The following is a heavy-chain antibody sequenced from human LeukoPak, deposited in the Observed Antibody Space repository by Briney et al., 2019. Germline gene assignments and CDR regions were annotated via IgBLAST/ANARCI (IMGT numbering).Heavy chain of an antibody. J-gene: IGHJ4*02. CDR1: GFNFTSDG. CDR2: IHHDDSSR. V-gene: IGHV3-30*02. D-gene: IGHD1-26*01. Sequence: GGSLRLSCAASGFNFTSDGMHWVRQAPGRGLEWVAFIHHDDSSRDYADSVKGRFTISRDNSKNTLYLQMNSLRAEDTAVYYCARGPGGSYYFDYWGQGALVAVSS. CDR3: ARGPGGSYYFDY.